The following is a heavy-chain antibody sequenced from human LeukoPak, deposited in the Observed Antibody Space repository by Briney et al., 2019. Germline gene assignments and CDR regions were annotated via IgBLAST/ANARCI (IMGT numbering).Heavy chain of an antibody. CDR1: GGSISSSSYY. CDR2: IYYSGST. CDR3: ARRGIFGVVY. J-gene: IGHJ4*02. Sequence: SETLSLTCTVSGGSISSSSYYWGWIRQPPGKGLERIGSIYYSGSTYYNPSLKSRVTISVDTSKNQFSLKLSSVTAADTAVYYCARRGIFGVVYWGQGTLVTVSS. V-gene: IGHV4-39*01. D-gene: IGHD3-3*01.